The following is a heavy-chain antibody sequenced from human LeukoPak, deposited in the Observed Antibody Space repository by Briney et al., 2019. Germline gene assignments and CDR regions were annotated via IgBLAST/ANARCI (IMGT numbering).Heavy chain of an antibody. V-gene: IGHV4-31*03. CDR1: GGSISSGGYY. J-gene: IGHJ4*02. CDR3: ARDHYGDYDLRYFDY. CDR2: IYYSGST. D-gene: IGHD4-17*01. Sequence: SETLSLTCTVSGGSISSGGYYWSWIRQHPGKGLEWIGYIYYSGSTYYNPSLKSRVTISVGTSKNQFSLKLSSVTAADTAVYYCARDHYGDYDLRYFDYWAREPWSPSPQ.